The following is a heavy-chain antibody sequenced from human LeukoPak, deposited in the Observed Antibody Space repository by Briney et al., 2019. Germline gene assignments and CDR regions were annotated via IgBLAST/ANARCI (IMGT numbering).Heavy chain of an antibody. CDR2: INPSGGST. CDR3: ARARRYYDFWSGFDY. CDR1: GCDFSSFD. Sequence: ASVKVSCKASGCDFSSFDVNWVRQAPGQGLEWMGIINPSGGSTSYAQKFQGRVTMTTDESTSTAYMELSSLRSEDTAVYYCARARRYYDFWSGFDYWGQGTLVTVSS. D-gene: IGHD3-3*01. J-gene: IGHJ4*02. V-gene: IGHV1-46*01.